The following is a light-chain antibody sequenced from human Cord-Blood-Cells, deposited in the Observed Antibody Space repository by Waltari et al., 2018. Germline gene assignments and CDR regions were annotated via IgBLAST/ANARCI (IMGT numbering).Light chain of an antibody. Sequence: DIVMTQSPDSLAVSLGERATINCNSSQSVLYSSNNKNYLAWYQQKPGQPPKLLIYWASTRESGVPDRFRGSGSGTDFTLTISSLQAEDVAVYYCQQYYSTPLTFGGGTKVEIK. CDR1: QSVLYSSNNKNY. CDR3: QQYYSTPLT. CDR2: WAS. V-gene: IGKV4-1*01. J-gene: IGKJ4*01.